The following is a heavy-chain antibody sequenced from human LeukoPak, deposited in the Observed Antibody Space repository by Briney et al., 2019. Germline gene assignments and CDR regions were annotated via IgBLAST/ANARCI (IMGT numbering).Heavy chain of an antibody. Sequence: PSETLSLTCTVSGYSINSGYYWGWVRQPPGKGLEWVGNIYHFGVTYYNPSLRSRVTISADTSKNQFSLKLSSATAADTAVYYCATVSAQRYFDYWGQGTLVTVSS. CDR2: IYHFGVT. CDR1: GYSINSGYY. V-gene: IGHV4-38-2*02. D-gene: IGHD5-18*01. J-gene: IGHJ4*02. CDR3: ATVSAQRYFDY.